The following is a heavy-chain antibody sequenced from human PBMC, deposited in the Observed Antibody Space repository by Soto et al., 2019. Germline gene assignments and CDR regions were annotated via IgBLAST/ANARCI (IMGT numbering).Heavy chain of an antibody. V-gene: IGHV4-34*01. J-gene: IGHJ4*02. Sequence: ASQTLPLTWAVYCGSFSDYYWSWIRQPQGKGLEWIGEINHSGSTNYNPSLKSRVTISVDTSKNQFSLKLSSVTAADTAVYYCARGVVFGYCSGGSCSNPDYFDYWGQGTLVTVSS. CDR3: ARGVVFGYCSGGSCSNPDYFDY. D-gene: IGHD2-15*01. CDR2: INHSGST. CDR1: CGSFSDYY.